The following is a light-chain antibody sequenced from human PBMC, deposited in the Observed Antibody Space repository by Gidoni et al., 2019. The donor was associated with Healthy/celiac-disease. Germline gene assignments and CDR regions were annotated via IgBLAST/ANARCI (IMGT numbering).Light chain of an antibody. CDR1: QSISSW. CDR2: KTS. Sequence: DIQMTQSPSTLSASVGDRVTITCRASQSISSWLAWYQQKPGTAPTLLIYKTSSLESGVPSMCSGSGSATDFTLIISSLPPDDFATYYCQQYNSYSLTFGGGTKVEIK. V-gene: IGKV1-5*03. J-gene: IGKJ4*01. CDR3: QQYNSYSLT.